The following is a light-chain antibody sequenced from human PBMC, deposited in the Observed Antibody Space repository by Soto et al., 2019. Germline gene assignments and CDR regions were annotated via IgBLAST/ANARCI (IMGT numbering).Light chain of an antibody. J-gene: IGKJ1*01. V-gene: IGKV1-5*03. Sequence: DIQMTQSPSTLSASVGDRVTITCRASQSISSWLAWYQQKPGKAPKLLIYKGSSLESGVPSRFSGSGSGTEFNLTISSLQPNDFATYYCQQYNSYWTFGQGTKVEIK. CDR1: QSISSW. CDR2: KGS. CDR3: QQYNSYWT.